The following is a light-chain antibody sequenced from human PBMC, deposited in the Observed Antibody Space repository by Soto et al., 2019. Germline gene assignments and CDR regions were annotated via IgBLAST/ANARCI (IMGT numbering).Light chain of an antibody. V-gene: IGKV3-20*01. Sequence: EVVLTQSPVTLSLSPGERATLSCRASQSVSSPYLAWYQQKPGQPPRLLIYGASSWATDIPDRFIGSGSGTEFTLNIARLAPEDFAMYYFQQYGSSPFTFGPGTKVDI. CDR1: QSVSSPY. CDR3: QQYGSSPFT. J-gene: IGKJ3*01. CDR2: GAS.